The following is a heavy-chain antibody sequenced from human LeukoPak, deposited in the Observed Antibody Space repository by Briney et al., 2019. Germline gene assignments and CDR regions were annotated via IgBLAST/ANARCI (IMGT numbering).Heavy chain of an antibody. CDR2: ISAYNGNT. J-gene: IGHJ3*02. CDR1: GYTFSSYG. V-gene: IGHV1-18*01. Sequence: ASVKVSCKASGYTFSSYGISWVRQAPGQGLEWMGWISAYNGNTNYAQKLQGRVSMTTDTSTSTAHMELRSLRSDDTAVYYCARDRGIRYFDRLQSEPDAFDIWGQGTMVTVSS. D-gene: IGHD3-9*01. CDR3: ARDRGIRYFDRLQSEPDAFDI.